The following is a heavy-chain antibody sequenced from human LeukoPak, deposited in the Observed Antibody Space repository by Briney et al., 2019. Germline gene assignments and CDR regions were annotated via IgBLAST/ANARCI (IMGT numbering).Heavy chain of an antibody. Sequence: ASVKVSCKASGYTFTSYGISWVRQAPGQGLEWMGWISAYNGNTKYAHKLQGRVTMSTDTSTSTAYMELRSLRSDDTAVYYCARAILPAVVIATYYFDYWGQGTLVTVSS. CDR3: ARAILPAVVIATYYFDY. CDR1: GYTFTSYG. D-gene: IGHD2-21*01. V-gene: IGHV1-18*01. J-gene: IGHJ4*02. CDR2: ISAYNGNT.